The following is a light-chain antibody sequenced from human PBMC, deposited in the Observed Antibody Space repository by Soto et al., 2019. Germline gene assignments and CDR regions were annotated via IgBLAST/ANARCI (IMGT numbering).Light chain of an antibody. CDR3: SSYTRSSTLV. J-gene: IGLJ1*01. Sequence: QSALTQPASVSGSPGQSITISCTGTSSDVGDYNYVSWYQQDPGKAPKVMIYDVSNRPSGGSNHFSGSKSGNTASLTISGLQAEDDADYYCSSYTRSSTLVFGPGTKLTVL. CDR2: DVS. V-gene: IGLV2-14*01. CDR1: SSDVGDYNY.